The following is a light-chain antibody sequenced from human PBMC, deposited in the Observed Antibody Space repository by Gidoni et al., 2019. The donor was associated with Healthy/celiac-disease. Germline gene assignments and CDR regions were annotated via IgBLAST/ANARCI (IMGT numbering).Light chain of an antibody. CDR1: QSVSSN. Sequence: EIVMTQSPATLSVSPGERATLSCRASQSVSSNVAWYQQKPGQAPRLLIYGASTRATGIPASFSGSGSGTEFTLTISSLQSEDFAVYYCQQYNNWPSWTFGQGTKVEI. J-gene: IGKJ1*01. CDR2: GAS. CDR3: QQYNNWPSWT. V-gene: IGKV3-15*01.